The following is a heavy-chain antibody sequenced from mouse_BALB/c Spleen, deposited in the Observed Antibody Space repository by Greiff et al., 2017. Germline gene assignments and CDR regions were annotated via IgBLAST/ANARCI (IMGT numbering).Heavy chain of an antibody. V-gene: IGHV1S29*02. Sequence: VQPKESGPELVKPGASVKISCKASGYTFTDYNMHWVKQSHGKSLEWIGYIYPYNGGTGYNQKFKSKATLTVDNSSSTAYMELRSLTSEDSADYYCARPAYYRYDGWIAYWGQGTLVTVSA. CDR2: IYPYNGGT. CDR3: ARPAYYRYDGWIAY. J-gene: IGHJ3*01. D-gene: IGHD2-14*01. CDR1: GYTFTDYN.